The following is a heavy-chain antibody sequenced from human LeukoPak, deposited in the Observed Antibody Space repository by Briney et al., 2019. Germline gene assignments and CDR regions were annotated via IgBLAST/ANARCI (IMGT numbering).Heavy chain of an antibody. CDR3: AREGYTSSTFDY. Sequence: GGSLRLSCAASGFTLSTYWMHWVRQAPGKGLVWVSRINSDGSSTTYADSVKGRFTISRDNAKNTVYVQMNSLRVEDTAVYYCAREGYTSSTFDYWGQGTLVTVSP. CDR1: GFTLSTYW. V-gene: IGHV3-74*01. J-gene: IGHJ4*02. D-gene: IGHD6-13*01. CDR2: INSDGSST.